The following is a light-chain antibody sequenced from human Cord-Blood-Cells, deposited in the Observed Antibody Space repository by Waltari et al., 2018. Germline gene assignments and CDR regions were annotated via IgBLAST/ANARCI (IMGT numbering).Light chain of an antibody. CDR1: QDISND. V-gene: IGKV1-33*01. Sequence: IQMTQSPSSLSASVGDRVPITCQASQDISNDLNWYQQKPGKAPKLLIYDASNLETGVPSRVSGSGSGTEFTFTISSLHPEDIATYYCQQYDNLPYSFGQGTKLEIK. CDR2: DAS. CDR3: QQYDNLPYS. J-gene: IGKJ2*03.